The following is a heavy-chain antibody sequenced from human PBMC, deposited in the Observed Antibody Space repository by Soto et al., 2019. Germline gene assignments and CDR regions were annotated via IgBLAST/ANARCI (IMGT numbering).Heavy chain of an antibody. Sequence: PWGSLRLSCAASGFTFSSYAIHLFRHSPFKWLEWVTVISDDGMNKLYADSVQGRFSVSRDDFKNMLFLQMDSLKPDDSGVYYCARGGGDGVYRPLDSWGQGTLVTVSS. CDR1: GFTFSSYA. D-gene: IGHD3-16*01. CDR3: ARGGGDGVYRPLDS. V-gene: IGHV3-30*19. J-gene: IGHJ4*02. CDR2: ISDDGMNK.